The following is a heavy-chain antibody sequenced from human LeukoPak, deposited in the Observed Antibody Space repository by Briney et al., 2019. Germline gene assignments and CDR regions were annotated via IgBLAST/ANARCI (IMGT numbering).Heavy chain of an antibody. J-gene: IGHJ4*02. CDR2: INPSGGST. Sequence: ASVKVSCTASGYTFTSYYMHWVRQAPGQGLEWMGIINPSGGSTSYAQKFQGRVTMTRDMSTGTVYMELSSLRSEDTAVYYCARVKGGYDGHFDYWGQGTLVTVSS. D-gene: IGHD5-12*01. CDR3: ARVKGGYDGHFDY. CDR1: GYTFTSYY. V-gene: IGHV1-46*01.